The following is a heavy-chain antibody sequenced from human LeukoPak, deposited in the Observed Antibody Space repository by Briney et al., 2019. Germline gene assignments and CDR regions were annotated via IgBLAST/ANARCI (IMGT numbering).Heavy chain of an antibody. CDR1: GFTFNNYI. J-gene: IGHJ4*02. V-gene: IGHV3-30*04. D-gene: IGHD5-12*01. CDR2: ISYDGGNK. CDR3: ARDGLGGPPYSGLYYFDY. Sequence: GRSLRLSCAASGFTFNNYITHWVRQAPGKGLEWVAVISYDGGNKYYADSVKGRFTISRDNSKNTLYLQMNSLRAEDTAVYYCARDGLGGPPYSGLYYFDYWGQGTLVTVSS.